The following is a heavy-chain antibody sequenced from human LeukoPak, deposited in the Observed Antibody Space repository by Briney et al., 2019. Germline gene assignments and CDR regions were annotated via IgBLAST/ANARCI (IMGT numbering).Heavy chain of an antibody. CDR1: GFTVTNYA. J-gene: IGHJ6*02. CDR3: VRDSSGMDV. Sequence: PGGSLRLSCLASGFTVTNYAMHWVRQAPGKGLDYVSVLYSRGTSTYYADSVKGRFTVSRDSSKNTLFLQMSSLRVEDTAIYYCVRDSSGMDVWGRGTVVTVSS. V-gene: IGHV3-64D*06. CDR2: LYSRGTST.